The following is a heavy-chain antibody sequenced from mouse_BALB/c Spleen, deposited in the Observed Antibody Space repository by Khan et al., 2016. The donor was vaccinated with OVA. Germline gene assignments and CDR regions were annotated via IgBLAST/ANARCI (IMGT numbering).Heavy chain of an antibody. Sequence: VQLQQSGAELAKPGASLKMSCTASGYSFITYWIHWVKQRPGQGLEWIGYIDPSTGYTEYNQKFKDKATLTTDKSSSAAYMQLTSLTSEDSAVYSCARRGLNGIFVYWGQGTLVTVSA. CDR2: IDPSTGYT. CDR3: ARRGLNGIFVY. J-gene: IGHJ3*01. D-gene: IGHD1-3*01. CDR1: GYSFITYW. V-gene: IGHV1-7*01.